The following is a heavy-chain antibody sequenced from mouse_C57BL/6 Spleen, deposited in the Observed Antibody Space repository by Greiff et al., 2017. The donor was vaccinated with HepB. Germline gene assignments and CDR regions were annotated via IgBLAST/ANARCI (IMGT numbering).Heavy chain of an antibody. Sequence: LQQPGAELVRPGSSVKLSCKASGYTFTSYWMDWVKQRPGQGLEWIGNIYPSDSETHYNQKFKDKATLTVDKSSSTAYMQLSSLTSEDSAVYYCARRDDYDGFAYWGQGTLVTVSA. J-gene: IGHJ3*01. V-gene: IGHV1-61*01. CDR3: ARRDDYDGFAY. CDR2: IYPSDSET. D-gene: IGHD2-4*01. CDR1: GYTFTSYW.